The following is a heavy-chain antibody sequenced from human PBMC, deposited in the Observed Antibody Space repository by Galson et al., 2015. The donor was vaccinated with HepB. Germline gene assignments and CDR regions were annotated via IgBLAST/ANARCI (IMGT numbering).Heavy chain of an antibody. Sequence: SLRLSCAASGFTFSSYAMSWVRQAPGKGLEWVSGMSGTGGTTFYSDSVKGRFTISRDNSKNTLYLQMNSLRVEDTAVYYCAKVAVVVTTIPYYFDYWGQGTQVTVSS. D-gene: IGHD2-21*02. CDR2: MSGTGGTT. V-gene: IGHV3-23*01. CDR3: AKVAVVVTTIPYYFDY. CDR1: GFTFSSYA. J-gene: IGHJ4*02.